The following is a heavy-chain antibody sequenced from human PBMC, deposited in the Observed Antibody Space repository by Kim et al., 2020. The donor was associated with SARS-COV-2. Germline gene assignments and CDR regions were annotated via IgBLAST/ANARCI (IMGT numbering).Heavy chain of an antibody. Sequence: SLLLSFSSSFFPFLLPFLPFPLPSPFPFLYFFSVILYYLSNKYYADSVKFLFTISRYNSKNTLYLQMNSLRADDTAVYYCAREGGMAKIDYWGKGTLVTV. CDR1: FFPFLLPF. CDR2: ILYYLSNK. V-gene: IGHV3-33*01. CDR3: AREGGMAKIDY. J-gene: IGHJ4*02. D-gene: IGHD5-12*01.